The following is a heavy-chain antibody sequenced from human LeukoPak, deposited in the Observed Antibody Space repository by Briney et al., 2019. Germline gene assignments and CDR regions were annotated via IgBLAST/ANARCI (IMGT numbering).Heavy chain of an antibody. V-gene: IGHV3-74*01. J-gene: IGHJ6*02. CDR2: INNDGSDT. D-gene: IGHD6-13*01. CDR1: GFTFSSHW. Sequence: PGGSLRLSCAASGFTFSSHWMHWVRQAPGKGLVWVSRINNDGSDTTYADSVEGRFTISRDNGKNTLYLQMNSLRVEDTAVYYCARDLVAAAGNYYYYYGMDVWGQGTTVTVSS. CDR3: ARDLVAAAGNYYYYYGMDV.